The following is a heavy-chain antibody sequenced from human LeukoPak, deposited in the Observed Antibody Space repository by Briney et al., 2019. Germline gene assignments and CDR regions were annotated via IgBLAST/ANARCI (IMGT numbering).Heavy chain of an antibody. CDR2: IYPGDSDT. J-gene: IGHJ4*02. D-gene: IGHD4-23*01. V-gene: IGHV5-51*01. Sequence: GESLKISCKGSGYSFTNYWIGWVRQMPGKGLEWMGIIYPGDSDTRYSPSFQGQVTISADKSISTAYLQWSSLKASDTAMYYCATIPPGYNGNSRFDYWGQGTLVTVSS. CDR3: ATIPPGYNGNSRFDY. CDR1: GYSFTNYW.